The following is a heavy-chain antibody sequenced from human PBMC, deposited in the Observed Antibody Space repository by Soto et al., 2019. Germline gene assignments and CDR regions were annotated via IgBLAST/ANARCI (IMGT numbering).Heavy chain of an antibody. CDR3: ARGPQVLAAAGYYYFDY. Sequence: ASVKVSCKASGYTFTGYYMHWVRQAPGQGLEWMGWINPNSGGKNYAQKFQGWVTMTRDTSISTAYMELSRLRSDDTAVYYCARGPQVLAAAGYYYFDYWGQGTLVTVSS. J-gene: IGHJ4*02. CDR2: INPNSGGK. V-gene: IGHV1-2*04. CDR1: GYTFTGYY. D-gene: IGHD6-13*01.